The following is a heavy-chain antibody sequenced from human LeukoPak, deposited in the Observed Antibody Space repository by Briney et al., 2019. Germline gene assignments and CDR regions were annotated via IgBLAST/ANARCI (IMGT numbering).Heavy chain of an antibody. D-gene: IGHD3-22*01. J-gene: IGHJ3*02. Sequence: GGSLRLSCAASGFNFSSYEMNWVRQAPGKGLEWVSYISSSGSTIYYADSVKGRFTISRDNAKNSLYLQMNSLRAEDTAVYYCARQRSTAYYDSSGLPYEAFDIWGQGTMVTVSS. V-gene: IGHV3-48*03. CDR2: ISSSGSTI. CDR3: ARQRSTAYYDSSGLPYEAFDI. CDR1: GFNFSSYE.